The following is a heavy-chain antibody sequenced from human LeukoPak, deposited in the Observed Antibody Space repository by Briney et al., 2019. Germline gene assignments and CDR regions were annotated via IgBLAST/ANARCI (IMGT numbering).Heavy chain of an antibody. D-gene: IGHD1-1*01. V-gene: IGHV4-59*01. CDR1: GGSISPYY. Sequence: PSETLSLTCTVSGGSISPYYWGWIRQPPGKGLEWIGYIYYSGDTTYNPSPKSRVTMSVDTSKNQFSLKLSSVTAADTAVYYCARDKQPGDYWGQGALVTVSS. CDR3: ARDKQPGDY. J-gene: IGHJ4*02. CDR2: IYYSGDT.